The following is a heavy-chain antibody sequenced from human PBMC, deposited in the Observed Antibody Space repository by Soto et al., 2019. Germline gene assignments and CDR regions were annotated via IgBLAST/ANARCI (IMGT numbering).Heavy chain of an antibody. CDR1: GFTFSSYA. V-gene: IGHV3-30-3*01. CDR3: ARDAHGSIAARPGYFDY. J-gene: IGHJ4*02. D-gene: IGHD6-6*01. Sequence: QVQLVESGGGVVQPGRSLRLSCAASGFTFSSYAMHWVRQAPGKGLEWVAVISYDGSNKYYADSVKGRFTISRDNSKNTLYLQMNSLRAEDTAVYYCARDAHGSIAARPGYFDYWGQGTLVTVSS. CDR2: ISYDGSNK.